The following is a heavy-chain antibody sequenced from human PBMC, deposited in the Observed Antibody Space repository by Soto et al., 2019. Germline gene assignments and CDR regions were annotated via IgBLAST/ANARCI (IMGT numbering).Heavy chain of an antibody. CDR2: ISGGGGST. D-gene: IGHD6-13*01. CDR1: GFTISTYG. CDR3: XXXXRYSSTLALL. Sequence: EVQLLESGGGLVQPGGSLRLSCEASGFTISTYGMSWVRQAPGKGLEWVSGISGGGGSTYYTDSVKGRFTISRDNSKXXXXLXXXXLXXXXXXXXXXXXXXRYSSTLALLWGQGTLVTVSS. V-gene: IGHV3-23*01. J-gene: IGHJ4*02.